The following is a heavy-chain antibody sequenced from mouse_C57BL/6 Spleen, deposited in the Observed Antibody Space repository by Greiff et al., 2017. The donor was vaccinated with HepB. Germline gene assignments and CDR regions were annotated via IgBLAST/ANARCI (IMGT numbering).Heavy chain of an antibody. CDR2: IDPSDSYT. Sequence: QVQLQQPGAELVMPGASVKLSCKASGYTFTSYWMHWVKQRPGQGLEWIGEIDPSDSYTNYNQKFKGKSTLTVDKSSSTAYMQLSSLTSEDSAVYYCGVTYCSNSLDYWGQGTTLTVSS. D-gene: IGHD2-5*01. J-gene: IGHJ2*01. CDR1: GYTFTSYW. V-gene: IGHV1-69*01. CDR3: GVTYCSNSLDY.